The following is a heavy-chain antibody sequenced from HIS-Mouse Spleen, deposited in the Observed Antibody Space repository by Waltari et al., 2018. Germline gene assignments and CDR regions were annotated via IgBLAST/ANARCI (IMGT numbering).Heavy chain of an antibody. CDR1: GYTVPGYY. CDR2: INPNSGGT. CDR3: ARVHHYGSGSYSHYYYGMDV. V-gene: IGHV1-2*02. Sequence: QVQLVQSGAEVKKPGATVRVSCKASGYTVPGYYMHWVHQASGQGRAWMGLINPNSGGTNYAQKFQGRVTMTRDTSISTAYMELSRLRSDDTAVYYCARVHHYGSGSYSHYYYGMDVWGQGTTVTVSS. D-gene: IGHD3-10*01. J-gene: IGHJ6*02.